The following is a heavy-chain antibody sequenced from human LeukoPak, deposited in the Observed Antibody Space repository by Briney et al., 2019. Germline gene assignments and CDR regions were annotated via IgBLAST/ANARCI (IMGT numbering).Heavy chain of an antibody. Sequence: GGSLRLSCAASGFTFSSYWMSWVRQAPGKGLEWVANIKQDVSEKYYVDSVKGRFTISRDNAKNSLYLQMNSLRAEDTAVYYCARDQVVIAATDYYYYGMDVWGKGTTVTVSS. J-gene: IGHJ6*04. CDR2: IKQDVSEK. CDR3: ARDQVVIAATDYYYYGMDV. D-gene: IGHD2-15*01. CDR1: GFTFSSYW. V-gene: IGHV3-7*03.